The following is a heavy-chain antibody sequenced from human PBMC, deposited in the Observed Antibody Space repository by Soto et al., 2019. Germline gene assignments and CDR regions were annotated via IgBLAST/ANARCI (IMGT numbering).Heavy chain of an antibody. CDR2: INHSGST. V-gene: IGHV4-34*01. CDR3: ARRSISLVRGVSFCFDP. J-gene: IGHJ5*02. D-gene: IGHD3-10*01. Sequence: SETLSLTCAVDGAPFSGYYWGWIRQPPGKGLEWIGEINHSGSTNYNPSLKSRVTISVDTSKNQFSLKLSSVTAADTAVYYCARRSISLVRGVSFCFDPWGQATLVT. CDR1: GAPFSGYY.